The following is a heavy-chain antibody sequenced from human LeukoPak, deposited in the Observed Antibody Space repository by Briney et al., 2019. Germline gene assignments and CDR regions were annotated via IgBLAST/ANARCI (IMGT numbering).Heavy chain of an antibody. CDR1: GFTVSSNY. V-gene: IGHV3-66*02. J-gene: IGHJ6*03. CDR2: IYSGGST. CDR3: ARAVEYSSSSPPFYYYYYMDV. Sequence: GGSLRLSCAASGFTVSSNYMSWVRQAPGKGLEWVSVIYSGGSTYYADSVKGRFTISRDNSKNTLYLQMNSLRAEDTAVYYCARAVEYSSSSPPFYYYYYMDVWGKGTTVTVSS. D-gene: IGHD6-6*01.